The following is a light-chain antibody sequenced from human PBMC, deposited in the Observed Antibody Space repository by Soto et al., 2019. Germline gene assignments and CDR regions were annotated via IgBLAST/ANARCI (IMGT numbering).Light chain of an antibody. CDR1: SSDVGSYNL. J-gene: IGLJ1*01. Sequence: QSVLTQPGSVSGSPGQSITISCTGTSSDVGSYNLVSWYQQHPGKAPKLMIYEGSKRPSGVSNRFSGSKSGNTASLTISGLQAEDEADYYCCSYAGSSTFLYVFGTGTKVTVL. CDR2: EGS. V-gene: IGLV2-23*03. CDR3: CSYAGSSTFLYV.